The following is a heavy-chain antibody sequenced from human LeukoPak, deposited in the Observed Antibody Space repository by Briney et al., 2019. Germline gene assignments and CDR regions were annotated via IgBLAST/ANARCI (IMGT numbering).Heavy chain of an antibody. CDR3: ARERYYYDSSGFDY. D-gene: IGHD3-22*01. Sequence: GGSLRLSCVASGFTFNHYGMNWVRQAPGKGLEWVSIISGSGDSAFYADSVKGRFTISRDNAKNSLYLQMNSLRAEDTAVYYCARERYYYDSSGFDYWGQGTLVTVSS. CDR1: GFTFNHYG. V-gene: IGHV3-21*01. CDR2: ISGSGDSA. J-gene: IGHJ4*02.